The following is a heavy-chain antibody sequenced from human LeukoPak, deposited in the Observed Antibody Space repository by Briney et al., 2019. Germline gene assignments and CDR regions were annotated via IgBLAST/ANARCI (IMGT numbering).Heavy chain of an antibody. CDR3: ARDQVGPED. V-gene: IGHV3-7*01. CDR2: INQDGTER. Sequence: GGSLRLSCAVSGFTFSGFWMSWVRQAPGKGLEWVANINQDGTERYYADSVKGRFTISRDNAKSSLYLQMNSLRVEDTAVYYCARDQVGPEDWGQGTLVTVSS. CDR1: GFTFSGFW. D-gene: IGHD1-26*01. J-gene: IGHJ4*02.